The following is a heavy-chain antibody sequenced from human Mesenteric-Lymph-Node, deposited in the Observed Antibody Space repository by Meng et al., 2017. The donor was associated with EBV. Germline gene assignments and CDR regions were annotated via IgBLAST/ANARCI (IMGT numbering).Heavy chain of an antibody. CDR1: GYTFTSYA. J-gene: IGHJ4*02. Sequence: VQLVQSGSDLKKPGASVKVSCNASGYTFTSYAMHWVRQAPGQRLEWMGWINAGNGNTKYSQKFQGRVTITRDTSASTAYMELSSLRSEDTAVYYCARVRGIAVVPPDYWGQGTLVTVSS. CDR2: INAGNGNT. D-gene: IGHD6-19*01. V-gene: IGHV1-3*01. CDR3: ARVRGIAVVPPDY.